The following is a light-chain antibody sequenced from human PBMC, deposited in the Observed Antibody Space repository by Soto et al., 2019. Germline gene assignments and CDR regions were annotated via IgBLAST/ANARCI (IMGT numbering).Light chain of an antibody. CDR1: QGVSRD. CDR2: GAS. J-gene: IGKJ1*01. CDR3: QQYNNWPWT. Sequence: EKVMTQSPATLSVSPGEGATLSCRTSQGVSRDLAWYQQKPGQAPRLLIYGASTRATGIPARFSGSGSGTEFTLTISSLQSEDFAVYYCQQYNNWPWTFGQGTKVEIK. V-gene: IGKV3-15*01.